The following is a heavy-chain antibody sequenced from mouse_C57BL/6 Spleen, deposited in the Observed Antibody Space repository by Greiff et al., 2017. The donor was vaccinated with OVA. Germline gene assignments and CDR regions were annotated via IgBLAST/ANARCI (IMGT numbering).Heavy chain of an antibody. D-gene: IGHD1-3*01. Sequence: VQLQQPGAELVKPGASVKLSCKASGYTFTSYWMQWVKQRPGQGLEWIGEIDPSDSYTNYNQKFKGKATLTVDTSSSTAYMQLSSLTSEDSAVYYCARGSKGRYFDVWGTGTTVTVSS. V-gene: IGHV1-50*01. J-gene: IGHJ1*03. CDR3: ARGSKGRYFDV. CDR1: GYTFTSYW. CDR2: IDPSDSYT.